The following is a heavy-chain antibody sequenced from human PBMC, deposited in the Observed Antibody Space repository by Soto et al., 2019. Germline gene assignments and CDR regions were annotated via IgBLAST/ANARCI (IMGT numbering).Heavy chain of an antibody. V-gene: IGHV3-30-3*01. CDR1: GFTFRSYA. Sequence: ESGGGVVQPGRSLRLSCAASGFTFRSYAMHWVRQAPGKGLECVAVISPDGSNKFYRDYVKGRFTISRDNSKNTLYLQINSLRYEDTAVYYCARGDREDIAVVIGVRPGEYGVDVWGQGTTVTVSS. CDR2: ISPDGSNK. D-gene: IGHD2-15*01. CDR3: ARGDREDIAVVIGVRPGEYGVDV. J-gene: IGHJ6*02.